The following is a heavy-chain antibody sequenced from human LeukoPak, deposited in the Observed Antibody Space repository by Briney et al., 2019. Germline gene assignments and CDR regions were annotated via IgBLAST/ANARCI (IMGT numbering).Heavy chain of an antibody. J-gene: IGHJ4*02. Sequence: SSETLSLTCTVSGVSISRGSHYWSWIRQPAGKGLEWIGRIHTIGNTNYSPSLWRRVTISVDASKNQFSLRLHSVTAADTAVYYCARDRSHYSDTGTDYWGQGALVTVSS. CDR1: GVSISRGSHY. D-gene: IGHD3-22*01. CDR2: IHTIGNT. CDR3: ARDRSHYSDTGTDY. V-gene: IGHV4-61*02.